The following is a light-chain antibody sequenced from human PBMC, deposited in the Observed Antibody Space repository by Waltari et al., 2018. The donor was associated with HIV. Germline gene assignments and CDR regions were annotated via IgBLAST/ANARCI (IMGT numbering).Light chain of an antibody. CDR1: QSVSDN. CDR3: QQYHDWPRT. CDR2: SGS. Sequence: EILLTQSPATLSVSPGERATLSCRASQSVSDNLAWYQHKPGQPPRLLIYSGSVRATDIPAMFSGSGSGTEFTLTIDSLQSEDFAVFYCQQYHDWPRTFGQGTKVEI. J-gene: IGKJ1*01. V-gene: IGKV3D-15*01.